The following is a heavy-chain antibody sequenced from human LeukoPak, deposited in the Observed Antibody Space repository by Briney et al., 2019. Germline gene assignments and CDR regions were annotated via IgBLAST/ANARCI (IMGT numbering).Heavy chain of an antibody. V-gene: IGHV3-53*01. D-gene: IGHD3-22*01. CDR2: IYSGGST. J-gene: IGHJ4*02. CDR3: ARAFYYYDTSGDYDNPDY. CDR1: GFTVSSNY. Sequence: GGSLRLSCAASGFTVSSNYMSWVRQAPGKGLEWVSVIYSGGSTYYADSVKGRFTISRDNAKNTLYLQMNSLRAEDTAVYYCARAFYYYDTSGDYDNPDYWGQGTLLTVSS.